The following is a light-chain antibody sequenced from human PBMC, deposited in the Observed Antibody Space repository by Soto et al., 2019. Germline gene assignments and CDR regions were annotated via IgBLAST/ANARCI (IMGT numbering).Light chain of an antibody. CDR1: QSIGIH. V-gene: IGKV3-15*01. J-gene: IGKJ1*01. CDR2: EGS. Sequence: EIVMTQSPATLSVSPGERATLSCRASQSIGIHLAWYQQKPGQAPSLLIYEGSTRATVVPARFSGCGSGTDFHHTISSLQSADFAVYSCQQYNDWPRTFGQGTKVEIK. CDR3: QQYNDWPRT.